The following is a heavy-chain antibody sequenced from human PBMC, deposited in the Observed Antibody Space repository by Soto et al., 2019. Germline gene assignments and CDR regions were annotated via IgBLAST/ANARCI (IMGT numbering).Heavy chain of an antibody. CDR1: GYTFPSYG. V-gene: IGHV1-18*01. CDR2: ISAYNGNT. D-gene: IGHD6-13*01. J-gene: IGHJ4*02. CDR3: ARVSTVTYSSSWADPNFDY. Sequence: ASVKVSCKASGYTFPSYGISWVRQAPGQGLEWMGWISAYNGNTNYAQKLQGRVTMTTDTSTSTAYMELRSLRSDDTAVYYCARVSTVTYSSSWADPNFDYWGQGTLVTVSS.